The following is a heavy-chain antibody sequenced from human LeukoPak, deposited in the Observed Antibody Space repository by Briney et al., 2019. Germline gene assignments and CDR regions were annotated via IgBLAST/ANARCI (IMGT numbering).Heavy chain of an antibody. CDR2: ITSSSSTI. D-gene: IGHD1-26*01. Sequence: GGSLRLSCAASGFTLSSYSMNWVRQAPGKGLEWVSYITSSSSTIYYADSVKGRFTISRDNARNSLYLQMSSLRAEDTAVYYCAKGGKWDVTPFDYWGQGTLVTVSS. CDR3: AKGGKWDVTPFDY. J-gene: IGHJ4*02. V-gene: IGHV3-48*01. CDR1: GFTLSSYS.